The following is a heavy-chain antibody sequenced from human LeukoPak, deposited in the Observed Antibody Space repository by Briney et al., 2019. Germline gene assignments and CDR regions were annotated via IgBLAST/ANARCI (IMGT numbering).Heavy chain of an antibody. V-gene: IGHV6-1*01. J-gene: IGHJ4*02. CDR2: TYYRSKWYY. D-gene: IGHD6-19*01. Sequence: KPSQTLSVTCAISGDSVSSINGAWHWVRQSPSRGLEWLGRTYYRSKWYYDYASSIQGRISINPDASKNQFSLLLHSVTPEDTAVYYCARDVATSGWYTFDYWGQGSLVTVSS. CDR1: GDSVSSINGA. CDR3: ARDVATSGWYTFDY.